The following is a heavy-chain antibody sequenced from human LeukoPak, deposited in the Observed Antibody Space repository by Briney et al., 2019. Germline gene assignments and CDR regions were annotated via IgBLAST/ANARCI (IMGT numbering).Heavy chain of an antibody. V-gene: IGHV1-2*02. D-gene: IGHD6-13*01. CDR2: INPNSGGT. CDR3: ARVSSRSAAAGRGGRYYFDY. J-gene: IGHJ4*02. CDR1: GYTFTGYY. Sequence: ASVKVSCKASGYTFTGYYMHWVRQAPGQGLEWMGWINPNSGGTNYAQKFQGRVTMTRDTSISTAYMELRRLRSDDTAVYYCARVSSRSAAAGRGGRYYFDYWGQGTLVTVSS.